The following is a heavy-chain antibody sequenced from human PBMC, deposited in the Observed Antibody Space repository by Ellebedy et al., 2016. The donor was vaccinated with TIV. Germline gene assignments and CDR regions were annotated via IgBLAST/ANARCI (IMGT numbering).Heavy chain of an antibody. J-gene: IGHJ6*02. V-gene: IGHV3-33*01. CDR3: AREMVAPGPDDVYYGMDV. CDR1: GFTFMSYG. D-gene: IGHD2-15*01. Sequence: GESLKISCVASGFTFMSYGMHWVRQVPGKGLEWVAVVWYDGNNKRIADSVRGRFAISRDNSQSTVFLQMDSLRADDSAVYYCAREMVAPGPDDVYYGMDVWGQGTTVTVSS. CDR2: VWYDGNNK.